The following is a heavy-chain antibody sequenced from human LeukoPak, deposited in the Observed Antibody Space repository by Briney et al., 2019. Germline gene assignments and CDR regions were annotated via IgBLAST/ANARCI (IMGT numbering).Heavy chain of an antibody. Sequence: GGSLGLSCAASGFTFSSYSMIWVRQAPGKGLEWVSSISSSSSYIYYADSVKGRFTISRDNAKNSLYLQMNSLRAEDTAVYYCARRSKPYSSYEGTTGAPFDYWGQGTLVTVSS. V-gene: IGHV3-21*01. CDR1: GFTFSSYS. CDR3: ARRSKPYSSYEGTTGAPFDY. CDR2: ISSSSSYI. J-gene: IGHJ4*02. D-gene: IGHD5-12*01.